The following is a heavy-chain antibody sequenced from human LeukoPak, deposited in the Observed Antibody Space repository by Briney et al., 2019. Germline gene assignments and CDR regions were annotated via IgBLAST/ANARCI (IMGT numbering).Heavy chain of an antibody. V-gene: IGHV1-69*04. CDR3: ARGDRYCSGGSCYSGGYYFDY. CDR2: IIPILGIA. D-gene: IGHD2-15*01. J-gene: IGHJ4*02. Sequence: SVKVSCKVSGYTLTELSMHWVRQAPGQGLEWMGRIIPILGIANYAQKFQGRVTITADKSTSTAYMELSSLRSEDTAVYYCARGDRYCSGGSCYSGGYYFDYWGQGTLVTVSS. CDR1: GYTLTELS.